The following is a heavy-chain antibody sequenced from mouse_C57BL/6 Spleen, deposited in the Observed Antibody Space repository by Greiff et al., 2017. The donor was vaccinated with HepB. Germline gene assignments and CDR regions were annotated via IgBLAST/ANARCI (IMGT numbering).Heavy chain of an antibody. CDR2: INYDGSST. J-gene: IGHJ2*01. D-gene: IGHD2-4*01. CDR3: ARDLGDYDFDY. V-gene: IGHV5-16*01. Sequence: EVKLVDSEGGLVQPGSSMKLSCTASGFTFSDYYMAWVRQVPEKGLEWVANINYDGSSTYYLDSLKSRFIISRDNAKNILYLQMSSLKSEDTATYYCARDLGDYDFDYWGQGTTLTVSS. CDR1: GFTFSDYY.